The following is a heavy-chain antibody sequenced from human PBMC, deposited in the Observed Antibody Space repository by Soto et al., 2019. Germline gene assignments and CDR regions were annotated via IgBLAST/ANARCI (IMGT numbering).Heavy chain of an antibody. CDR2: TNSDGSSV. CDR3: VRAPDQRPFDY. D-gene: IGHD6-25*01. Sequence: EVQLVESGGGLVQPGGSLRLSCAASGFTLSDNWIHWVRRVPGKGLVWVSRTNSDGSSVTYADSVKGRFTLSRDNAKYTWFLQMDSLRVGDTAMYYCVRAPDQRPFDYWGQGTLVTVSS. V-gene: IGHV3-74*03. CDR1: GFTLSDNW. J-gene: IGHJ4*02.